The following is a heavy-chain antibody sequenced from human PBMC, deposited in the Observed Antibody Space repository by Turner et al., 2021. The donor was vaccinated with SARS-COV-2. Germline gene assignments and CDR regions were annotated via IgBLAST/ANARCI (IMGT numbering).Heavy chain of an antibody. V-gene: IGHV1-18*01. J-gene: IGHJ4*02. D-gene: IGHD2-21*02. CDR2: ITAYNGNT. Sequence: QAQLVQSGAEVKKPAASVKVSCKASGYTFISYGISWVRQAPGQGLEWMRWITAYNGNTNNAQKIQSRVTMTTDTSTSTAYMGLRSLGSDDTAVYYCARLGGGDRPGDYWGQGTLVTVSS. CDR3: ARLGGGDRPGDY. CDR1: GYTFISYG.